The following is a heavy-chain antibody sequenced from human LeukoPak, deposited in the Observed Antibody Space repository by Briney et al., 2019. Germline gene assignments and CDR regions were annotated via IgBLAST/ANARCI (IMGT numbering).Heavy chain of an antibody. CDR1: GGSFSGYY. Sequence: SETLSLTCAVYGGSFSGYYWSWIRQPPGKGLEWIGEINHSGSTNYNPSLKSRVTISVDTSKNQFSLKLSSVTPEDTAVYYCAREGSSSWIYYFDYWGQGTLVTVSS. CDR2: INHSGST. CDR3: AREGSSSWIYYFDY. D-gene: IGHD6-13*01. V-gene: IGHV4-34*01. J-gene: IGHJ4*02.